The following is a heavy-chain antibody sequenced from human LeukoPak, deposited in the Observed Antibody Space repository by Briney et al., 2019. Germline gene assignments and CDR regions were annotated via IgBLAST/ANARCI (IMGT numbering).Heavy chain of an antibody. CDR3: AKAAYNSQYYYYYYYMGV. CDR1: GFTFSSYA. J-gene: IGHJ6*03. CDR2: ISGSGGST. D-gene: IGHD1-20*01. V-gene: IGHV3-23*01. Sequence: GGSLRLSCAASGFTFSSYAMSWVRQAPGKGLEWVSAISGSGGSTYYADSVKGRFTISRDNSKNTLYLQMNSLRAEDTAVYYCAKAAYNSQYYYYYYYMGVWGKGTTVTVSS.